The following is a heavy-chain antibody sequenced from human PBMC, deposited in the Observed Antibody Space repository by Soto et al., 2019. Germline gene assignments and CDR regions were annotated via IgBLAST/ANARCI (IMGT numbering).Heavy chain of an antibody. V-gene: IGHV3-48*03. CDR2: ISTSSGTI. CDR3: ARTTFECRSISCRNYYYGLDV. CDR1: GFTFSSYE. Sequence: EVQLVESGGGLVQPGGSLRLSCAASGFTFSSYEMNWVRQAPGKGLEWVSYISTSSGTIYYADSVKGRFTISGDNAENSLYLQMNSLRAEDTAVYYCARTTFECRSISCRNYYYGLDVWGQGTTVTVSS. J-gene: IGHJ6*02. D-gene: IGHD2-2*01.